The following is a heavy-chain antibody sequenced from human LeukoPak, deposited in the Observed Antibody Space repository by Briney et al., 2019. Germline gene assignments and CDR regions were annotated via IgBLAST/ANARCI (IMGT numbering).Heavy chain of an antibody. Sequence: PSETLSLTCTVSGXSISSGGYYWSWIRQHPGKGLEWIGYIYYSGSTYYNPSLKSRVTISVDTSKNQFSLKLSSVTAADTAVYYCARERTGEQLVVDPWGQGTLVTVSS. CDR2: IYYSGST. CDR3: ARERTGEQLVVDP. V-gene: IGHV4-31*03. J-gene: IGHJ5*02. D-gene: IGHD6-13*01. CDR1: GXSISSGGYY.